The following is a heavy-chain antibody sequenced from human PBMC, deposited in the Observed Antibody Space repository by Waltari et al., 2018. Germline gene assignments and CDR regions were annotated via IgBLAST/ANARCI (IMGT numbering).Heavy chain of an antibody. CDR1: GFTFSTYW. J-gene: IGHJ4*02. D-gene: IGHD2-8*01. Sequence: EVQLVESGGGLVQPGGSLRLSCAASGFTFSTYWMGWVRQAQGKGPEWVANIKQDGSEKSYVDSVKGRFSISRDNAKNSLFLQMNSLRAEDTAVYYCARTKRYFDLWGQGTLVTVSS. CDR2: IKQDGSEK. CDR3: ARTKRYFDL. V-gene: IGHV3-7*01.